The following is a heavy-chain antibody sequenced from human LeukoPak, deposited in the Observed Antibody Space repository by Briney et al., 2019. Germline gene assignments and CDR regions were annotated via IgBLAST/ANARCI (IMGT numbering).Heavy chain of an antibody. J-gene: IGHJ4*02. CDR2: IKQDGSEK. V-gene: IGHV3-7*01. CDR3: ARELGRAAADTYFDY. D-gene: IGHD6-13*01. CDR1: GFTFSSYW. Sequence: PGGSLRLSCAASGFTFSSYWMSWVRQAPGKGLEWVANIKQDGSEKYYVDSVKGRFTISRDNAKNSLYLQMNSLRAEDTAVYYCARELGRAAADTYFDYWGQGTLVTVSS.